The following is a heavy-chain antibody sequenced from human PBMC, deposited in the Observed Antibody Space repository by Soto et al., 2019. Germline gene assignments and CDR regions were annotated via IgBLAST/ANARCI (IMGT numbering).Heavy chain of an antibody. CDR3: ARDRIIGTSYSDY. CDR1: SGSINSFY. J-gene: IGHJ4*02. Sequence: SETLSLTCTVSSGSINSFYWSWIRQPAGKGLEWIGRIHSSGTTNYNPSLKSRVTMSVDTSRNQFSLKLTSVTAADTAVYYCARDRIIGTSYSDYWGQGVLVTV. CDR2: IHSSGTT. V-gene: IGHV4-4*07. D-gene: IGHD1-7*01.